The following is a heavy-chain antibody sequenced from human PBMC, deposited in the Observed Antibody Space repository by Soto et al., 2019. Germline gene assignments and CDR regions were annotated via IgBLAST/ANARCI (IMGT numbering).Heavy chain of an antibody. V-gene: IGHV4-4*02. CDR2: MHHSGSS. D-gene: IGHD6-19*01. Sequence: QVQLQQSGPGLVEPSGTLSLTCAVSGGSVNSPNWWNWVRQPPETGLEWIGEMHHSGSSNYNPSLTPRLTLSVDKSNNELSMNLNSVTAADTAIYYCGRANSSGSPIDSWGQGILVTVSS. CDR3: GRANSSGSPIDS. J-gene: IGHJ4*02. CDR1: GGSVNSPNW.